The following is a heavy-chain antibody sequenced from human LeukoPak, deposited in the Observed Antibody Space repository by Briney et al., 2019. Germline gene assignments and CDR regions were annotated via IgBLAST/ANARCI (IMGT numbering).Heavy chain of an antibody. D-gene: IGHD6-6*01. Sequence: PGGSLRLSCAVSGFTFSKAWMSWVRQAPGKGLEWVSVIYSGGSTYYADSVKGRFTISRDNSKNTLYLQMNSLRAEDTAVYYCASGSSFYEYYFDYWGQGTLVTVSS. V-gene: IGHV3-53*01. CDR2: IYSGGST. J-gene: IGHJ4*02. CDR3: ASGSSFYEYYFDY. CDR1: GFTFSKAW.